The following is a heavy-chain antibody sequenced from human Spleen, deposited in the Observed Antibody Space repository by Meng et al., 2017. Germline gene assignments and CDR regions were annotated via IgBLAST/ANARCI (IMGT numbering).Heavy chain of an antibody. V-gene: IGHV4-34*01. Sequence: QGQRQEVGAGRWKPLGTLSLTCVFSVGSFSDYYGSWIRHPPGKGLEWIGEINHSGSTNYNPSLESRATISVDTSQNNLSLKLSSVTAADSAVYYCARGPTTMAHDFDYWGQGTLVTVSS. CDR3: ARGPTTMAHDFDY. CDR2: INHSGST. CDR1: VGSFSDYY. D-gene: IGHD4-11*01. J-gene: IGHJ4*02.